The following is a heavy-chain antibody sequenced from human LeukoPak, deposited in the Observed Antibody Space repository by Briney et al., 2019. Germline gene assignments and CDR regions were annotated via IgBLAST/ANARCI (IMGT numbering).Heavy chain of an antibody. CDR1: GFTFSSYA. D-gene: IGHD6-13*01. V-gene: IGHV3-30-3*01. Sequence: GGSLRLSCAASGFTFSSYAMHWVRQAPGKGLEWVAVISYDGSNKYYADSVKGRITISRDKSRNTLYLQMDSLRAEDTAIYYCAKDVQRDDSNSWYFFESWGQGTLVTVSS. J-gene: IGHJ4*02. CDR2: ISYDGSNK. CDR3: AKDVQRDDSNSWYFFES.